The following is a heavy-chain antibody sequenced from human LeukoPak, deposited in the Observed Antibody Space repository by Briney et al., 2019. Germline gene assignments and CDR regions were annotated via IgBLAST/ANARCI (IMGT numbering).Heavy chain of an antibody. CDR1: GFTFSSYA. CDR2: ISGSGGST. V-gene: IGHV3-23*01. D-gene: IGHD6-19*01. CDR3: AKTSSGWYMDY. Sequence: GGSLRLSCAASGFTFSSYAMSWVRQAPGKGLEWVSAISGSGGSTYYADSVKSRFTISRDNSNNTLYLQMNSLRAEDTAVYYCAKTSSGWYMDYWGQGTLVTVSS. J-gene: IGHJ4*02.